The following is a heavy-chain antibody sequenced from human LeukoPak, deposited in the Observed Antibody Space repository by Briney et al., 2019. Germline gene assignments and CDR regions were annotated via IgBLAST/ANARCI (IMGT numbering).Heavy chain of an antibody. CDR1: GGSISGYY. CDR2: IHYSGST. V-gene: IGHV4-59*08. Sequence: KTSETLSLTCTVSGGSISGYYWSWIRQPPGKGLEWIGYIHYSGSTNYNPSLKSRVTISLDTSKKQYSLKLSSVTAADTAVYYCASGYSSSWYYWGQGTPATVSS. CDR3: ASGYSSSWYY. J-gene: IGHJ4*02. D-gene: IGHD6-13*01.